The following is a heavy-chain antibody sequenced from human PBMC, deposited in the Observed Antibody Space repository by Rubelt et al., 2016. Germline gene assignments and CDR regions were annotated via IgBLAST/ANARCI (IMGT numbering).Heavy chain of an antibody. CDR2: INPNSGGT. D-gene: IGHD1-26*01. CDR3: ARRFPNSRSIVGATLDY. Sequence: LGGMGRINPNSGGTNYAQKFQGRVTMTRDTSISTAYMELSRLRSDDTAVYYCARRFPNSRSIVGATLDYWGQGTLVTVSS. V-gene: IGHV1-2*06. J-gene: IGHJ4*02.